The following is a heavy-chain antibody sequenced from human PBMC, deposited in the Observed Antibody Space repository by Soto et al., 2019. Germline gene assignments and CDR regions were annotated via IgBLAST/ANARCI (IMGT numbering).Heavy chain of an antibody. J-gene: IGHJ6*02. CDR1: GFPFSSHA. D-gene: IGHD3-10*02. Sequence: QVQLVESGGGVVQPGRSLRLSCAASGFPFSSHAMYWVRQAPGKGLEWVALISYDGTNKQYADSVKGRLIVSRDDSTNTLSLQMNSLRPEDTAVYHCARDSNTYRDYYHGMDVWGQGTTVTVS. V-gene: IGHV3-30-3*01. CDR2: ISYDGTNK. CDR3: ARDSNTYRDYYHGMDV.